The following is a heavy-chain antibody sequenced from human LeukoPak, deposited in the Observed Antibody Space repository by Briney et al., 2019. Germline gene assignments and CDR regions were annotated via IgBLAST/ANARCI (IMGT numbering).Heavy chain of an antibody. CDR2: LSGSASST. CDR3: AKDALPHTYSYYFDF. CDR1: GFTFTTHA. D-gene: IGHD2-15*01. J-gene: IGHJ4*02. V-gene: IGHV3-23*01. Sequence: GGSLKLSCTDSGFTFTTHAMHWVRQAPGKGLEWVSGLSGSASSTYFADSVKGRFTISRDNSKNTLYLQMNSLRAEDTAVYYCAKDALPHTYSYYFDFWGQGTLVTVSS.